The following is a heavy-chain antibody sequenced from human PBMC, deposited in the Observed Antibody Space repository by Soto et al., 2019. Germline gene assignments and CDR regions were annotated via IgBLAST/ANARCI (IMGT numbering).Heavy chain of an antibody. V-gene: IGHV4-30-4*02. CDR2: IYYNGNT. CDR3: ARGLGGLAAARYFFDY. CDR1: GAPITSRDYY. D-gene: IGHD6-13*01. J-gene: IGHJ4*02. Sequence: SETLSLTCTVSGAPITSRDYYWNWIRQPPGKGLEWIGYIYYNGNTYYNPSLKSRVTISLDTSKNQFSLKLSSVTAADTAVYYCARGLGGLAAARYFFDYWGQGTLVTVSS.